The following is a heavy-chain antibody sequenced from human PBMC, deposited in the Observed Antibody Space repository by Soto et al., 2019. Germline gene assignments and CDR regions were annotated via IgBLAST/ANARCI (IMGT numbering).Heavy chain of an antibody. CDR2: IKSKTVGGTT. Sequence: EVQLVESGGGLLKPGGSLRLSCAGSGFTFSNAWLNWVRQAPGKGLEWVGRIKSKTVGGTTDYAAPVKGRFTISRDDSKNTLYLQMNSLITEDTGVYYCATGGGHLGLGFWGQGTLVTVSS. J-gene: IGHJ4*02. V-gene: IGHV3-15*07. CDR3: ATGGGHLGLGF. CDR1: GFTFSNAW. D-gene: IGHD5-12*01.